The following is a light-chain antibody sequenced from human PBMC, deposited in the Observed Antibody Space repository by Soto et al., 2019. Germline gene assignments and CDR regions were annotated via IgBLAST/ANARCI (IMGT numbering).Light chain of an antibody. CDR3: SSYTRSSTLI. CDR1: SSDVGGYNY. V-gene: IGLV2-14*01. CDR2: EIS. Sequence: QSALTQPASVSGSPGQSITISCSGTSSDVGGYNYVSWYQQHPGKAPKLMMYEISNRPSGVSNRFSGSKSDNTASLTISGHQAEDEADYYCSSYTRSSTLIFGGETKLTVL. J-gene: IGLJ2*01.